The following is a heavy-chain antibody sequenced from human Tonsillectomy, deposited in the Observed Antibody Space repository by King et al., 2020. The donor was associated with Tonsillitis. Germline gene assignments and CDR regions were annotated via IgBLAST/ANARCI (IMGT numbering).Heavy chain of an antibody. Sequence: VQLVESGGGLVQPGRSLRLSCAASGFTFDDYAMHWVRQAPGKGLEWVSGISWNSGSIGYADSVKGRFTISRDNAKNSLYLQMNSLRAEDTALYYCAQSRSGYIGDWFDPWGQGTLVTVSS. J-gene: IGHJ5*02. CDR1: GFTFDDYA. CDR3: AQSRSGYIGDWFDP. CDR2: ISWNSGSI. D-gene: IGHD3-3*01. V-gene: IGHV3-9*01.